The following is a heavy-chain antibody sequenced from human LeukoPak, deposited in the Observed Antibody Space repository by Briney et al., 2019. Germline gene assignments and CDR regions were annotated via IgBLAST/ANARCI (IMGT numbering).Heavy chain of an antibody. CDR1: GFTFSSYA. J-gene: IGHJ4*02. V-gene: IGHV3-30-3*01. D-gene: IGHD6-13*01. CDR2: ISYDGSNK. Sequence: GGSLRLSCAASGFTFSSYAMHWVRQAPGRGLEWVAVISYDGSNKYYADSVKGRFTISRDNSKNTLYLQMNSLRAEDTAVYYCAKEDSSRALDYWGQGTLVTVSS. CDR3: AKEDSSRALDY.